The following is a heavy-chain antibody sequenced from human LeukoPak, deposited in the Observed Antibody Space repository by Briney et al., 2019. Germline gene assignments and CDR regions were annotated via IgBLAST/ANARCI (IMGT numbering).Heavy chain of an antibody. CDR1: GGSISSYY. CDR3: ARHLSGYYYYYGMDV. D-gene: IGHD3-10*01. Sequence: PSETLSLTCTVSGGSISSYYWSWIRQPPGKGLEWIGYIYYSGSTNYNHSPKSRVTISVDTSKNQFSLKLSSVTAADTAVYYCARHLSGYYYYYGMDVWGQGTTVTVSS. CDR2: IYYSGST. J-gene: IGHJ6*02. V-gene: IGHV4-59*08.